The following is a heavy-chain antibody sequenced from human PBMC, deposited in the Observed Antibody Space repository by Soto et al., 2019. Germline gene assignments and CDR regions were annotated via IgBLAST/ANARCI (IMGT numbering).Heavy chain of an antibody. CDR2: ISYDGTYK. D-gene: IGHD3-22*01. Sequence: PGGSLRLSCAASGSSFSSYCIHWVRQVPGKGLEWVAVISYDGTYKHYADSVKGRFTISRDNAKNSLYLQMNSLRAEDTAVYYCAKPRGYYDSSGYPTPDYWGQGTLVTVSS. V-gene: IGHV3-30*18. CDR1: GSSFSSYC. J-gene: IGHJ4*02. CDR3: AKPRGYYDSSGYPTPDY.